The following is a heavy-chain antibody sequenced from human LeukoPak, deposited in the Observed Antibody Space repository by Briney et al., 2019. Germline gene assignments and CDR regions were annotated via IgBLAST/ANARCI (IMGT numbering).Heavy chain of an antibody. J-gene: IGHJ4*02. CDR1: GFSFSGSA. CDR2: IRSKTNNYAT. Sequence: GGSLRLSCAASGFSFSGSAIHWVRQASGKGLEWLGRIRSKTNNYATAYGASVNDRFTISRDDSKNTAYLQMNSLKTEDTAVYYCARDTDQYCGRDCYVDYWGQGTLVTVSS. CDR3: ARDTDQYCGRDCYVDY. V-gene: IGHV3-73*01. D-gene: IGHD2-21*02.